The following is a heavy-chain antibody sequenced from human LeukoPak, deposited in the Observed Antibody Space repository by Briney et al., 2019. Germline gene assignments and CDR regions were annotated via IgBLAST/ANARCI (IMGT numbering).Heavy chain of an antibody. Sequence: GTSVTVSFKASGFTFTSSAMQWVRQARGQRLEWIGWIVVGSGNTNYAQKFQERVTITRDMSTSTAYMELSSLRSEDTAVYYCAALTYGSGSYNNYWGQGTLVTVSS. V-gene: IGHV1-58*02. D-gene: IGHD3-10*01. CDR3: AALTYGSGSYNNY. CDR2: IVVGSGNT. CDR1: GFTFTSSA. J-gene: IGHJ4*02.